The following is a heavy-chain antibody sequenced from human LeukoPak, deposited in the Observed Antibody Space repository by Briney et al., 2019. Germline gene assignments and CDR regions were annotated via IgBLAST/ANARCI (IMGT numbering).Heavy chain of an antibody. V-gene: IGHV3-30*02. J-gene: IGHJ4*02. CDR2: IRYDGSNK. D-gene: IGHD3-16*02. CDR3: AKALVRLGELSLFPFDY. CDR1: GFTFSSYG. Sequence: GGSLRPSCAASGFTFSSYGMHWVRQAPGKGLERVSFIRYDGSNKYYADSVKGRFTISRDNSKNTLYLQMNSLRAEDTAVYYCAKALVRLGELSLFPFDYWGQGTLVTVSS.